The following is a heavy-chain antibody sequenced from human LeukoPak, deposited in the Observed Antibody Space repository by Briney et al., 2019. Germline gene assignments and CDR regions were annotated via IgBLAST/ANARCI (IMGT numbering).Heavy chain of an antibody. V-gene: IGHV3-7*01. Sequence: GGSLRLSCAASGFIFSSYWMRWVRQAPGKGLEWVANIKEDGSVKSYVDSVRGRFTASIDNAKTSVYLQMSSLRAEDTALYYCVSTRGPWGQGPLVTVSS. J-gene: IGHJ5*02. CDR2: IKEDGSVK. D-gene: IGHD1-1*01. CDR1: GFIFSSYW. CDR3: VSTRGP.